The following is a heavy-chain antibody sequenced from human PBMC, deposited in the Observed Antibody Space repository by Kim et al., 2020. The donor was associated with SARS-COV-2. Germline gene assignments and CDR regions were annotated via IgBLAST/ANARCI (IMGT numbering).Heavy chain of an antibody. Sequence: SETLSLTCTVSGGSISSGDYYWSWIRQPPGKGLEWIGYIYYSGSTYYNPSLKSRVTISVDTSKNQFSLKLSSVTAADTAVYYCARDNPGYCSSTSCSRGSSDYWGQGTLVTVSS. CDR1: GGSISSGDYY. CDR3: ARDNPGYCSSTSCSRGSSDY. D-gene: IGHD2-2*01. V-gene: IGHV4-30-4*01. J-gene: IGHJ4*02. CDR2: IYYSGST.